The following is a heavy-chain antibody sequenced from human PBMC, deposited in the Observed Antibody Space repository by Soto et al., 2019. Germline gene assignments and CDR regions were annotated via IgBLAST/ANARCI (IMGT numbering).Heavy chain of an antibody. CDR1: GYIFTSYW. Sequence: GESLKISCKGSGYIFTSYWIVWVLHMPGKCLDCIGIIYPFYSDTRYSPSFQGQFTISADNSIITSYVQWSSLKASDTAMYYCARSSGSSYRWFDYWGQGTLVTVSS. D-gene: IGHD1-26*01. J-gene: IGHJ4*02. V-gene: IGHV5-51*01. CDR2: IYPFYSDT. CDR3: ARSSGSSYRWFDY.